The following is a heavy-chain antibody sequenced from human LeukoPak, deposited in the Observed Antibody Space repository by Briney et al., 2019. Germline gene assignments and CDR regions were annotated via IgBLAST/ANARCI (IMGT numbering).Heavy chain of an antibody. J-gene: IGHJ4*02. CDR2: INPNSGGT. D-gene: IGHD3-9*01. Sequence: GASVKVSCKASGYTFTGYYMHWVRQAPGQGLEWMGWINPNSGGTNYAQKFQGRVTMTRDTSISTAYMELSRLRSDDTAVYYCARSYYDILTGYSALGSYWGQGTLVTVSS. CDR3: ARSYYDILTGYSALGSY. V-gene: IGHV1-2*02. CDR1: GYTFTGYY.